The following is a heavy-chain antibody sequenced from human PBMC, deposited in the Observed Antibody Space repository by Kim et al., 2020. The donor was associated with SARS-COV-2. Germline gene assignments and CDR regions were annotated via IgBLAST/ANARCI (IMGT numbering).Heavy chain of an antibody. CDR2: ISYDGSNK. D-gene: IGHD2-2*01. CDR3: ARAYCSASTCYSPTL. Sequence: GGSLRLSCAASGFTFSSYAMYWVRQAPGKGLKWVAVISYDGSNKYYADSVKGRFTISRDNSKNTLYLQVNSLRTEDTAVYYCARAYCSASTCYSPTLWGQGTLVAVSP. CDR1: GFTFSSYA. V-gene: IGHV3-30-3*01. J-gene: IGHJ4*02.